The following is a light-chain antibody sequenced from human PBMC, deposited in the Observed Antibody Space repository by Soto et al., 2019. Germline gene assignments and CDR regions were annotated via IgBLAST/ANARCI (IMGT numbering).Light chain of an antibody. CDR1: QSVTKC. CDR3: QQCNNWPPIT. Sequence: EIVLTQSPVTLSLSPGERATLSCRASQSVTKCLAWYQQKPGQAPRLLIYDVFSRAPGIPARFSGSGSGTDFTLTISSLEPEDFAVYYCQQCNNWPPITFGQGTRLEIK. V-gene: IGKV3-11*01. J-gene: IGKJ5*01. CDR2: DVF.